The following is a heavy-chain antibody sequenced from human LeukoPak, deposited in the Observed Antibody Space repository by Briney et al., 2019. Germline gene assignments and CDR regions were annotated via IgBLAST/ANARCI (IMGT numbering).Heavy chain of an antibody. CDR2: IYYSGAT. J-gene: IGHJ4*02. V-gene: IGHV4-59*08. CDR1: GGSISGYD. Sequence: SETLSLTCTVSGGSISGYDWSWIRQPPGKGLEWIGFIYYSGATNYNPSLKSRVTISADTSKNQFSLKLTSVTAADTAVYYCARHARHPFYNDRNGYYRGHLDYXXQGXVXTVSS. CDR3: ARHARHPFYNDRNGYYRGHLDY. D-gene: IGHD3-22*01.